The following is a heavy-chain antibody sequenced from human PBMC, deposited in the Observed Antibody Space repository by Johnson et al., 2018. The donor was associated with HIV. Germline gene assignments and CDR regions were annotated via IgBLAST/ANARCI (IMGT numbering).Heavy chain of an antibody. V-gene: IGHV3-30*03. CDR1: GFTVSSNE. J-gene: IGHJ3*02. D-gene: IGHD3-10*01. Sequence: QMLLVESGGGLIQPGGSLRLSCAASGFTVSSNEMSWVRQAPGQGLEWVAVISYDGSNKYYADSVQGRCTISSDTAKHSLYLQMHSLRAADTAVYYCAREGFIPVLLRGGAFDIWGPGTLVTVSS. CDR2: ISYDGSNK. CDR3: AREGFIPVLLRGGAFDI.